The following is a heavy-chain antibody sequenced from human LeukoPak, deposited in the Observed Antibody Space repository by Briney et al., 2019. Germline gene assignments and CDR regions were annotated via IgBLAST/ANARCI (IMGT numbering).Heavy chain of an antibody. CDR1: GLIHDDYD. CDR2: ILWNGGNL. D-gene: IGHD6-19*01. V-gene: IGHV3-9*01. Sequence: GRSLRLPRVASGLIHDDYDMHWVRHAPAKGLEWVLGILWNGGNLLYADSVEGRYPISRDNAKNCLFLQMDSLSAHDTALFFCVKGLGIQSSGWYFFDSWGRGTLVPVSS. CDR3: VKGLGIQSSGWYFFDS. J-gene: IGHJ4*02.